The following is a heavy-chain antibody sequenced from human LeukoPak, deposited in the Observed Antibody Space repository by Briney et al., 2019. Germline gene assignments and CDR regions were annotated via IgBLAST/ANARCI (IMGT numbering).Heavy chain of an antibody. Sequence: GASVKVSCKVSGYTLTELFMHWVRQAPGKGLEWMGGFDPEDGETIYAQKFQGRVTMTEDTSTDTAYMELSSLRSEDTAVYYCARNYYGSGSYSSWGDAFDIWGQGTMVTVSS. V-gene: IGHV1-24*01. D-gene: IGHD3-10*01. CDR2: FDPEDGET. CDR3: ARNYYGSGSYSSWGDAFDI. CDR1: GYTLTELF. J-gene: IGHJ3*02.